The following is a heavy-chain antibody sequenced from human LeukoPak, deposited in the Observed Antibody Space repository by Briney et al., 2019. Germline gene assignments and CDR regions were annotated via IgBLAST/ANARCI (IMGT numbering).Heavy chain of an antibody. V-gene: IGHV1-18*04. Sequence: ASVKVSCKTSGYNFKTSGITWVRQAPGQGLEWMGWISAQTGERHYAEKLQGRVTMTTDTSRSTGYMELKSLTSDDTAVYYCARDPSGFCGGDCLDAFDIWGQGTMVTVSS. CDR3: ARDPSGFCGGDCLDAFDI. CDR2: ISAQTGER. CDR1: GYNFKTSG. J-gene: IGHJ3*02. D-gene: IGHD2-21*02.